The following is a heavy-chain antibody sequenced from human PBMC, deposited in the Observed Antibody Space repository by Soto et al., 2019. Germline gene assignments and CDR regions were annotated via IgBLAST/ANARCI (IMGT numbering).Heavy chain of an antibody. CDR3: ARGTGYTYYFDY. CDR2: INHSGGT. D-gene: IGHD6-13*01. CDR1: GGSFSGYY. J-gene: IGHJ4*02. Sequence: QVQLQQWGAGLLKPSETLSLTCAVYGGSFSGYYWSWIRQPPGKGLEWIGEINHSGGTNYNPSHKSRVTISVDTSKNQFSLKLSSVTAADTAVYYCARGTGYTYYFDYWGQGTLVTVSS. V-gene: IGHV4-34*01.